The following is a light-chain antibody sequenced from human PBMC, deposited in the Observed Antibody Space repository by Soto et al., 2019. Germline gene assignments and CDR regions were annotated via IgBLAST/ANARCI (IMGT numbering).Light chain of an antibody. CDR3: CSYTTSNTFV. J-gene: IGLJ1*01. V-gene: IGLV2-14*01. Sequence: QSVLTQPASVSGSLGQLITISCSGTSSDVGAYNYVSWYQQYPGKAPKLMIYHVTDRPSGVSNRFSGSKSGNTASLTISGLQAEDEADYYCCSYTTSNTFVFGTGTKVT. CDR1: SSDVGAYNY. CDR2: HVT.